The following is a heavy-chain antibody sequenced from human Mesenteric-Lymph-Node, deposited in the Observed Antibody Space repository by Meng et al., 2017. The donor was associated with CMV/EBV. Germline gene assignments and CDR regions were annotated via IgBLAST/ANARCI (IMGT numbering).Heavy chain of an antibody. V-gene: IGHV4-39*07. CDR3: ARDEVVGDPYYYYGMDV. CDR2: IYYSGKT. D-gene: IGHD1-26*01. Sequence: GSLRLSCTVSGGSICSSSCYWGWIRQPPGRGREWVGSIYYSGKTYYNPSRKSRVTISVDTSKNQFSLKLSSVTAADTAVYYCARDEVVGDPYYYYGMDVWGQGTTVTVSS. CDR1: GGSICSSSCY. J-gene: IGHJ6*02.